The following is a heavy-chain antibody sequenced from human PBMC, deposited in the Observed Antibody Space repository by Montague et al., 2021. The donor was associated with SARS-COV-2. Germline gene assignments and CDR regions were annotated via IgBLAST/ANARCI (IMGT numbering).Heavy chain of an antibody. CDR1: GETISGFF. D-gene: IGHD2-15*01. Sequence: SETLSLTCTVYGETISGFFWTWIRPPAGNGLEWIGRIYARGGNDSKPSLESRVTKSVDTAKNQFSLKVNSVTAADTAMYYCARGVVVAPTLLDYWGRGSLVTVSS. CDR3: ARGVVVAPTLLDY. V-gene: IGHV4-4*07. J-gene: IGHJ4*02. CDR2: IYARGGN.